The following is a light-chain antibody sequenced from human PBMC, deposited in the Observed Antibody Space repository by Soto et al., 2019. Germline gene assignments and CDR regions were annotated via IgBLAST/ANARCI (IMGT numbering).Light chain of an antibody. CDR1: QSVSSY. CDR2: DAS. Sequence: EIVLTQSPATLSLSPGERATLSCRASQSVSSYLAWYQQKPGQAPRLLIYDASNRATGIPARFSGSGSGTDFTLTNSSLEPEDFALYYCQQRSNWPITFGQGTRLEIK. CDR3: QQRSNWPIT. J-gene: IGKJ5*01. V-gene: IGKV3-11*01.